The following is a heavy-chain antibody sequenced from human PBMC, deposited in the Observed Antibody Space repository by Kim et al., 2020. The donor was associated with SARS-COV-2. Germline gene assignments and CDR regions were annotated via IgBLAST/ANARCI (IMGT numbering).Heavy chain of an antibody. J-gene: IGHJ2*01. CDR2: IKSKTDGGTT. V-gene: IGHV3-15*01. CDR3: TYETYYYGSGTVSDYWYFDL. Sequence: GGSLRLSCAASGFTFSNAWMSWVRQAPGKGLEWVGRIKSKTDGGTTDYAAPVKGRFTISRDDSKNTLYLQMNSLKTEDTAVYYCTYETYYYGSGTVSDYWYFDLWGRGTLVTVSS. D-gene: IGHD3-10*01. CDR1: GFTFSNAW.